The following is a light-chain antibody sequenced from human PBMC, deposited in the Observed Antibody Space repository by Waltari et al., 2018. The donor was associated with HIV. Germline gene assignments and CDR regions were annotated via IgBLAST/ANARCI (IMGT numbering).Light chain of an antibody. J-gene: IGKJ1*01. CDR1: QDIRKD. CDR3: QQYDDLPRT. V-gene: IGKV1-33*01. Sequence: DIQMTQSPSSLSASEGASVTITCQASQDIRKDLNWFQQKPGKAPKFLIYDASNLETGVPSRFSGSGSGTEFTFTISSLQPEDIATYYCQQYDDLPRTFGQGTKVEIK. CDR2: DAS.